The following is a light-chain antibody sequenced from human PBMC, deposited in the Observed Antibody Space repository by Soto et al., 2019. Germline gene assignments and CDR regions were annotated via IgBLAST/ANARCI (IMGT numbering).Light chain of an antibody. CDR3: QQDYWWPLT. Sequence: EIVMTQYPASLSVSPGERATLCCRASQRISTSLAWYEQKPGQAPSLLTYGATNRASGVPDTFPGSGSATEFTLTISSLQSEDFALYCRQQDYWWPLTLRGETKV. CDR2: GAT. V-gene: IGKV3-15*01. J-gene: IGKJ4*01. CDR1: QRISTS.